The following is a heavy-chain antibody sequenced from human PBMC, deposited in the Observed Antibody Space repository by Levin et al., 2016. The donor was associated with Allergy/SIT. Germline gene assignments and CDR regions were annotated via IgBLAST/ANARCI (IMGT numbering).Heavy chain of an antibody. CDR3: ARVESLGTWYFDL. V-gene: IGHV4-31*03. CDR2: IYYSGST. CDR1: GGSISSGGYY. Sequence: SETLSLTCTVSGGSISSGGYYWSWIRQHPGKGLEWIGYIYYSGSTYYNPSLKSRVTISVDTSKNQFSLKLSSVTAADTAVYYCARVESLGTWYFDLWGRGTLVTVSS. D-gene: IGHD1-1*01. J-gene: IGHJ2*01.